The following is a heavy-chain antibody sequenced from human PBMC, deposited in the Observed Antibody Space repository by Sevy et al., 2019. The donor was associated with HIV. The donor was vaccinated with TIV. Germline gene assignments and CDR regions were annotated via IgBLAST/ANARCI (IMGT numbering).Heavy chain of an antibody. J-gene: IGHJ6*02. CDR1: GFTISDYF. D-gene: IGHD4-17*01. CDR2: ISSSGDTI. CDR3: ARDHVKDGDLGDYYYSAMDV. Sequence: GESLKISCAAAGFTISDYFMTWIRQAPGKGLEWVSYISSSGDTIYYADSVKGRFTISRDNARNSLYLQMNSPRAEDTAVYYCARDHVKDGDLGDYYYSAMDVWGQGTTVTVSS. V-gene: IGHV3-11*01.